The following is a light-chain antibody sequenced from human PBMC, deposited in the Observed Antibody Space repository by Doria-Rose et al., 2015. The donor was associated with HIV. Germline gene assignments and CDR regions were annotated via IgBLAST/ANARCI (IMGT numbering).Light chain of an antibody. CDR3: QKYKSYNIT. J-gene: IGKJ5*01. CDR2: AAS. V-gene: IGKV1-16*02. Sequence: IVTITCRSSQAIHTYLSWLQPKPGKAPKSLIYAASSLQSGVPSKFRGSGSETDFTLTITSLQPEDFATYYCQKYKSYNITFGQEKRPERK. CDR1: QAIHTY.